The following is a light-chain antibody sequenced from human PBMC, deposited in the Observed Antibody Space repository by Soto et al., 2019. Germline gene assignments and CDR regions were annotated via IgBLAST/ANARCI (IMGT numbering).Light chain of an antibody. CDR2: EVS. J-gene: IGLJ2*01. CDR1: SRDVGAYNY. Sequence: QSALTQPPSASGSLGQSVTISCTGTSRDVGAYNYVSWYQQHPGKAPKLMIYEVSKRPSGVPARFSGSKSGNTASLTVSGLQAEDEADYYCSSYAGSNNVIFGGGTKLTVL. V-gene: IGLV2-8*01. CDR3: SSYAGSNNVI.